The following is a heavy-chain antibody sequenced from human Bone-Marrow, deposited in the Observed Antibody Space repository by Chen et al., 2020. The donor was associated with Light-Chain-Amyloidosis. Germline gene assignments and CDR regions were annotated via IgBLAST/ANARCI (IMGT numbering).Heavy chain of an antibody. D-gene: IGHD6-13*01. CDR1: GFTFGTYS. Sequence: VQLVESGGGLVQPGGSLRLSCAASGFTFGTYSLTWVRQAPGKGLEWLSYISSNGIAIFYAASVRGRFTISRDNANSSLSLQMRNLRVEATAVYYCARDSGESAADDFWGQGPLVTVSS. V-gene: IGHV3-48*01. J-gene: IGHJ4*02. CDR2: ISSNGIAI. CDR3: ARDSGESAADDF.